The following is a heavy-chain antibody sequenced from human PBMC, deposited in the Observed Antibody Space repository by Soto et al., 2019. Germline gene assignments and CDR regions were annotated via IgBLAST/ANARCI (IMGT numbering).Heavy chain of an antibody. Sequence: GGSLRLSCAASGFTFSSYEMNWVRQAPGKGLVWVSYISSSGSTIYYADSLKCRFTISRDNAKNSLYLQMNSLRAEDTAVYYCARESGSYYKDWFEPWGQGTMVTVSS. D-gene: IGHD3-10*01. V-gene: IGHV3-48*03. CDR3: ARESGSYYKDWFEP. CDR1: GFTFSSYE. CDR2: ISSSGSTI. J-gene: IGHJ5*02.